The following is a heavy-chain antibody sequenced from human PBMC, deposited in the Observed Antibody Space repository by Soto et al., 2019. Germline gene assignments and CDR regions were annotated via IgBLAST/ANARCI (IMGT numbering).Heavy chain of an antibody. CDR2: IIPIFGTA. D-gene: IGHD3-22*01. CDR3: ARSLLGDYYDSDGLDN. V-gene: IGHV1-69*13. Sequence: SVKVSCKASGGTFSSYAISWVRQAPGQGLEWMGGIIPIFGTANYAQKFQGRVTITADESTSTVYMDLSSLRSEDTAVYYCARSLLGDYYDSDGLDNWGQGTLVTVSS. CDR1: GGTFSSYA. J-gene: IGHJ4*02.